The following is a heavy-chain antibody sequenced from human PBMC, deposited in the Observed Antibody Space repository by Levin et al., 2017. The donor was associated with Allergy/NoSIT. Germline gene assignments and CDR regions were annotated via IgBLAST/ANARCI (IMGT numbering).Heavy chain of an antibody. CDR3: ARDTLDIVVVPAPLSSHYYGMDV. Sequence: PGESLKISCAASGFTFSSYGMHWVRQAPGKGLEWVAVIWYDGSNKYYADSVKGRFTISRDNSKNTLYLQMNSLRAEDTAVYYCARDTLDIVVVPAPLSSHYYGMDVWGQGTTVTVSS. D-gene: IGHD2-2*01. V-gene: IGHV3-33*01. CDR1: GFTFSSYG. CDR2: IWYDGSNK. J-gene: IGHJ6*02.